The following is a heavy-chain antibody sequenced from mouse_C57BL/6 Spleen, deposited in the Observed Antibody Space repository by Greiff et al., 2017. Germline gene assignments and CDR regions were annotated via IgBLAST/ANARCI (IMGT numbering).Heavy chain of an antibody. V-gene: IGHV1-59*01. J-gene: IGHJ4*01. CDR3: ADEDY. Sequence: QVQLQQPGAELVRPGTSVKLSCKASGYTFTSCWMHWVKQRPGQGLEWIGVIDPSDSYTNYNQKFKDKATLTVDTSSSTAYMQLSSLTSEDSAVYYCADEDYWGQGTSVTVSA. CDR1: GYTFTSCW. CDR2: IDPSDSYT.